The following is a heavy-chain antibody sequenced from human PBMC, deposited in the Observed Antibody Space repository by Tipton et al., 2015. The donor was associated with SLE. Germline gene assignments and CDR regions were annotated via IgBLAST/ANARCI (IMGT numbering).Heavy chain of an antibody. V-gene: IGHV4-39*07. CDR3: ARDLAGVKDY. J-gene: IGHJ4*02. Sequence: TLSLICSVSGGSISSGSFYWGWIRQPPGKGLEWIGGIHYSGDTYYNPSLKSRVAMSVDTSKNQFSLRLSSVTAADTAMYYCARDLAGVKDYWGQGTLVTVSS. CDR2: IHYSGDT. CDR1: GGSISSGSFY. D-gene: IGHD3-10*01.